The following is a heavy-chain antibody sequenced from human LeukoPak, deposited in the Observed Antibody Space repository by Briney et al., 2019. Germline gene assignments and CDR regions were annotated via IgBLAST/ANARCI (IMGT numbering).Heavy chain of an antibody. J-gene: IGHJ6*03. CDR3: ASQRIAARPGDYYYYYMDV. D-gene: IGHD6-6*01. CDR1: GGSISSRSYF. Sequence: SETLSLTCTVSGGSISSRSYFWGWIRQPPGKGLEWIGSIYYKGNTYFNPSLKSRVTISEDTSKNQFSLKLNSLTAADTAVYYCASQRIAARPGDYYYYYMDVWGKGTTVAVSS. CDR2: IYYKGNT. V-gene: IGHV4-39*07.